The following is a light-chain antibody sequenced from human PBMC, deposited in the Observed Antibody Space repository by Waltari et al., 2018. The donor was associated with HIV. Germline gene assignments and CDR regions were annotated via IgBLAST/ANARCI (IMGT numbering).Light chain of an antibody. Sequence: IGNDYVSWYQHLPGAAPKLLIYDNNQRPSGIPDRFSGSKSGTSATLAITGLQTGDEADYYCGTWDTSLSGAVFGGGTKLTVL. V-gene: IGLV1-51*01. CDR1: IGNDY. CDR3: GTWDTSLSGAV. CDR2: DNN. J-gene: IGLJ3*02.